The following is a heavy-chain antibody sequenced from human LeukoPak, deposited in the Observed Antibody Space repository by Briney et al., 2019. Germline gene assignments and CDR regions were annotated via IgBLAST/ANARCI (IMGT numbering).Heavy chain of an antibody. J-gene: IGHJ4*02. CDR3: ARRGSAAFDY. CDR1: GGSISSSSYY. CDR2: IYYSGST. D-gene: IGHD6-19*01. V-gene: IGHV4-39*01. Sequence: ASETLSLTCTVSGGSISSSSYYWGWIRQPPGKGLEWIGSIYYSGSTYYNPSLKSRVTISVDTSKNQFSLKLSSVTAADTAVYYCARRGSAAFDYWGQGTLVTVSS.